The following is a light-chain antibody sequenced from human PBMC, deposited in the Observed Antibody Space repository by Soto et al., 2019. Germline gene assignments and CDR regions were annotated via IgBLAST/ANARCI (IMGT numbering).Light chain of an antibody. Sequence: EIVLTQSPATLSFSPGERATLSCRASQSVSSYLAWYQQKPGQAPRLLIYDASNRATGIPAKFSVSGSGTDFTLTISSLEPEDFAVYSCQERSNWITFGKGTRLEIK. CDR2: DAS. V-gene: IGKV3-11*01. J-gene: IGKJ5*01. CDR1: QSVSSY. CDR3: QERSNWIT.